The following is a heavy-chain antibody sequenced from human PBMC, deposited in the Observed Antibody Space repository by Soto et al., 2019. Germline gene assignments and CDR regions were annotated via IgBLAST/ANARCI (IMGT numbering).Heavy chain of an antibody. CDR1: GFTFSSYS. V-gene: IGHV3-21*01. CDR3: ARDQLELPPGAVDY. CDR2: ISNSSSYI. D-gene: IGHD1-7*01. J-gene: IGHJ4*02. Sequence: GGSLRLSSAASGFTFSSYSMNWVRQAPGKGLEWVSSISNSSSYIYYADSVKGRFTISRDNAKNSLYLQMNSLRAEDTAVYYCARDQLELPPGAVDYWGQGTLVTVSS.